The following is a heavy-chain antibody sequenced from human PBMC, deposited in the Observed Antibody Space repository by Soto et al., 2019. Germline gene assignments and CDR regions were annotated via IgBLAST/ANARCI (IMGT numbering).Heavy chain of an antibody. Sequence: QVQLVESGGGVVQPGRSLRLSCAASGFTFSSYGMHWVRQAPGKGLEWVAVIWYDGSNKYYADSVKGRFTISRDNSKNTQYLRMNRLRAEDTAVYYCARDVNYGDYAFYIVHYYYGMDVWGQGTTVTVSS. J-gene: IGHJ6*02. D-gene: IGHD4-17*01. V-gene: IGHV3-33*01. CDR3: ARDVNYGDYAFYIVHYYYGMDV. CDR2: IWYDGSNK. CDR1: GFTFSSYG.